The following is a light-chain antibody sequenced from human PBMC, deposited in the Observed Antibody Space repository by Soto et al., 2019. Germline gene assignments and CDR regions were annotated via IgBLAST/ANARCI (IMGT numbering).Light chain of an antibody. V-gene: IGLV1-51*02. CDR2: ENN. J-gene: IGLJ2*01. CDR3: GTWDTSLSAHVV. Sequence: QAVVTQPPSVSAAPGQKVTISCSGSSSNVGNNYVSWYQYLPGTAPKLLIYENNKRPSGIPDRFSGSKSGTSATLGITGLQTGDEADYYCGTWDTSLSAHVVFGGGTKLTVL. CDR1: SSNVGNNY.